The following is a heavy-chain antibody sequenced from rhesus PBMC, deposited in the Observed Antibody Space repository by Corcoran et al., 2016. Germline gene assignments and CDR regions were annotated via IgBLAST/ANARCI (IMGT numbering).Heavy chain of an antibody. CDR2: SYGSSGSS. Sequence: QVQLQESGPGLVKPSATLSLTSAVSGRPITGGYDWTGFRHPPGKGVGGIGYSYGSSGSSNYNPSLKNRVTISKDTSKNQFSLKLSSVTAADTAVYYCARLRVGTTFDVWGPGVLVTVSS. J-gene: IGHJ5-1*01. CDR1: GRPITGGYD. D-gene: IGHD1-44*01. CDR3: ARLRVGTTFDV. V-gene: IGHV4-76*01.